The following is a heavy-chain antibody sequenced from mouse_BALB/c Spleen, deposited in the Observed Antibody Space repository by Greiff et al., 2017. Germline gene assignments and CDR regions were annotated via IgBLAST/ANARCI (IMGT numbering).Heavy chain of an antibody. J-gene: IGHJ4*01. CDR2: IYAGTGGT. CDR1: GFTFSSSY. CDR3: ASGRVYRYDGDYYAMDY. V-gene: IGHV1-66*01. Sequence: QVQLQQSGAELVKPGASVKLSCKTSGFTFSSSYISWLKQKPGQSLEWIAWIYAGTGGTSYNQKFTGKAQLTVDTSSSTAYMQFSSLTTEDSAIYYCASGRVYRYDGDYYAMDYWGQGTSVTVSA. D-gene: IGHD2-14*01.